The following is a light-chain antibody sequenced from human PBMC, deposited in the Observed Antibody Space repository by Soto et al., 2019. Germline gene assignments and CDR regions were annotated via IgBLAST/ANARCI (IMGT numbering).Light chain of an antibody. J-gene: IGKJ1*01. CDR1: QSVTSN. CDR3: QQYNNWPRT. CDR2: GAS. Sequence: EIVLTPSPGTLSLSPGERATLYCGASQSVTSNYLAWYQQKPGQAPRLLIYGASTRATGIPARFSGSGSGTEFTLTISSLQSEDFAVYYCQQYNNWPRTFGQGTKVDIK. V-gene: IGKV3-15*01.